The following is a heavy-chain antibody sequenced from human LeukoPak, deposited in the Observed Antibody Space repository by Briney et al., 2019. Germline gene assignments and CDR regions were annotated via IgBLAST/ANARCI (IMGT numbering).Heavy chain of an antibody. D-gene: IGHD3-10*01. CDR2: ISYDGSSE. Sequence: GGSLRLSCAASGFTFSSYGMHWVRQAPGKGLEWVAVISYDGSSEYYADSVKGRFTISRDNSKNTLYLQMNSLRAEDTAVYYCAKPYYSGSGSYGGMDVWGQGTTVTVSS. V-gene: IGHV3-30*18. J-gene: IGHJ6*02. CDR1: GFTFSSYG. CDR3: AKPYYSGSGSYGGMDV.